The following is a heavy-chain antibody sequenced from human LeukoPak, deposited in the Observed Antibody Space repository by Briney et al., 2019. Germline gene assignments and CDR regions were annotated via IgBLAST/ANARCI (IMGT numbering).Heavy chain of an antibody. Sequence: RPSETLSLTCTVSGGSISSYYWSWIRQPAGKGLEWIGRIYTSGSTNYNPSLKSRVTVSVDTSKNQFSLKLSSVTAADTAVYYCARDRDPLYYYYGMDVWGQGTTVTVSS. CDR3: ARDRDPLYYYYGMDV. D-gene: IGHD3-10*01. V-gene: IGHV4-4*07. CDR2: IYTSGST. J-gene: IGHJ6*02. CDR1: GGSISSYY.